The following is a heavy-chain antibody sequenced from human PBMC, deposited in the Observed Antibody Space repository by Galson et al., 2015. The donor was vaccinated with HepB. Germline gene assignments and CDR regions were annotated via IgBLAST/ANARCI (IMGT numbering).Heavy chain of an antibody. V-gene: IGHV3-11*03. D-gene: IGHD2-21*02. CDR2: ISSSSSYT. CDR1: GFTFSDYY. J-gene: IGHJ4*02. CDR3: ASLPFSDSRDY. Sequence: SLRLSCAASGFTFSDYYMSWIRQAPGKGLEWVSYISSSSSYTNYADSVKGRFTISRDNAKNSLYLQMNSLRAEDTAVYYCASLPFSDSRDYWGQGTLVTVSS.